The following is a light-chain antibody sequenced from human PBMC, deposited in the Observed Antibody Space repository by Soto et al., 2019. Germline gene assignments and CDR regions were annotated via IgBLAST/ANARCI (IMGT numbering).Light chain of an antibody. CDR2: YAS. V-gene: IGKV3-15*01. CDR3: QHYSNWPPT. CDR1: ESVHSN. Sequence: EMVMTQSPATLSVSPGERVTLSCRASESVHSNLAWYQQKPGQGPSLLIYYASTRVTGVPDRFSGSGSGTESTLTISSLQSEDFGVYYCQHYSNWPPTFGPGTKVEIK. J-gene: IGKJ3*01.